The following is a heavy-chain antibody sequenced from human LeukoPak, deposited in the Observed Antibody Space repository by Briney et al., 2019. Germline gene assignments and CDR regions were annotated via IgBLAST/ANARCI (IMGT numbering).Heavy chain of an antibody. CDR1: GFTFSSYA. CDR2: ISGSGGST. D-gene: IGHD6-13*01. J-gene: IGHJ4*02. CDR3: AKFGAIAAAGTGFDY. Sequence: GGSLRLSCAASGFTFSSYAMSWVRQAPGKGLEWVSAISGSGGSTYYADSVNGRFTIPRDNSKNTLYLQMNSLRADDTAVYYCAKFGAIAAAGTGFDYWGKGTLVTVSS. V-gene: IGHV3-23*01.